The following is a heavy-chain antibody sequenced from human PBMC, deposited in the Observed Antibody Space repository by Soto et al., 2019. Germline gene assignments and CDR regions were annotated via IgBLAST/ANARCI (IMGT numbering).Heavy chain of an antibody. CDR3: ERNRGRIIAEAGNWFDP. J-gene: IGHJ5*02. Sequence: PSETLSLTCTVSGGSISSSSYYWGWIRQPPGKGLEWIGSIYYSGSTYYNPSLKSRVTISVDTSKNQFSLKLSSVTAADTAVYYCERNRGRIIAEAGNWFDPWGQGNLVTVS. CDR2: IYYSGST. D-gene: IGHD6-13*01. V-gene: IGHV4-39*01. CDR1: GGSISSSSYY.